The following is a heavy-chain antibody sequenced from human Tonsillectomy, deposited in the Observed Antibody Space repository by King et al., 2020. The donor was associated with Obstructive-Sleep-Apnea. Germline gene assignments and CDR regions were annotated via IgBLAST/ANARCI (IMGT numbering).Heavy chain of an antibody. CDR3: ARDLGSPTVGAR. D-gene: IGHD1-26*01. V-gene: IGHV3-72*01. CDR2: IKNKDNKYTT. Sequence: VQLVESGGGLVQPGESLRLSCAASGFIFSDHYMDWVRQAPGKGLEWVGRIKNKDNKYTTKYYASVQGRFTIARDDSKSSLYLQRSGLKTEDTAVYYCARDLGSPTVGARWGQGTLGTVSS. J-gene: IGHJ4*02. CDR1: GFIFSDHY.